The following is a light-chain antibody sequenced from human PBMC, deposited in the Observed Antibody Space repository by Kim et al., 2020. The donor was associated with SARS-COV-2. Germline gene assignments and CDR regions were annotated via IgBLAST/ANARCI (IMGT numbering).Light chain of an antibody. CDR1: QGNNNH. CDR2: AAS. J-gene: IGKJ4*01. Sequence: ASIGDRVTFTCRASQGNNNHVAWFQQKSGKAPKSLIYAASTLQGGVPSKFSGSGFGTEFTLTISNLQPEDFATYYCQQYSTFPLTFGGGTKVDIK. V-gene: IGKV1-16*02. CDR3: QQYSTFPLT.